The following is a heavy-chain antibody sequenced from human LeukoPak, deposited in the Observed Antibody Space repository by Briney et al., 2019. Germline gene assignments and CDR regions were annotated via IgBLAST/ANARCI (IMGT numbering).Heavy chain of an antibody. Sequence: TLSLTCTVSGGSISSGSYYWRWIRQPAGKGLEWIGRIYTSGSTNYNPSLKSRVIISVDTSKNQFSLKLSSVTAADTAVYYCARESSLLRSTDCWGQGTLVTVSS. CDR1: GGSISSGSYY. J-gene: IGHJ4*02. CDR3: ARESSLLRSTDC. CDR2: IYTSGST. D-gene: IGHD3-3*01. V-gene: IGHV4-61*02.